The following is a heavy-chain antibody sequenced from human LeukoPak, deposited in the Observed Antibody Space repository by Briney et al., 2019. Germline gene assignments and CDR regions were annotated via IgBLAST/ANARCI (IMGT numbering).Heavy chain of an antibody. Sequence: GGSLRLSCAASGFTFSSYAMHWVRQAPGKGPEWVGRIKSKSDGGTTDYAAPVKGRFTISRDDSKNTLYVQMNSLKTEDTAVYYCTTDGARGSWFDPWGQGTLVTVSS. J-gene: IGHJ5*02. CDR1: GFTFSSYA. D-gene: IGHD3-16*01. CDR2: IKSKSDGGTT. CDR3: TTDGARGSWFDP. V-gene: IGHV3-15*07.